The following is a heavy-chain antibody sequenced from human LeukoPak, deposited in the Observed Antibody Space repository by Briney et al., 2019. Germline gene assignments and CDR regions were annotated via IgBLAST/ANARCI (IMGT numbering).Heavy chain of an antibody. CDR3: ARADTGWFDP. V-gene: IGHV4-59*01. CDR1: GGSISSYY. J-gene: IGHJ5*02. D-gene: IGHD5-18*01. CDR2: IYYSGST. Sequence: PSETLSLTCTVSGGSISSYYWSWIRQPPGKGLEWIGYIYYSGSTNYNPSLKSRVAISVDTSKNQFSLKLSSVTAADTAVYYCARADTGWFDPWGQGTLVTVSS.